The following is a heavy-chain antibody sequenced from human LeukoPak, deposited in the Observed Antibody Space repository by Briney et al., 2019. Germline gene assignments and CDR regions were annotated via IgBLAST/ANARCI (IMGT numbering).Heavy chain of an antibody. Sequence: GSLRLSCAASGFTFSSYAMHWVRQAPGKGLEWVAVISYDGSNKYYADSVKGRFTISRDNSKNTLYLQMNSLRAEDTAVYYCAREEQLNWDYYYYGMDVWGQGTTVTVSS. CDR2: ISYDGSNK. V-gene: IGHV3-30*04. CDR1: GFTFSSYA. D-gene: IGHD6-13*01. CDR3: AREEQLNWDYYYYGMDV. J-gene: IGHJ6*02.